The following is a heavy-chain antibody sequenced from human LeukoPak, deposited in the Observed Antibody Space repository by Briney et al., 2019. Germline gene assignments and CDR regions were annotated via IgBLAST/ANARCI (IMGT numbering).Heavy chain of an antibody. D-gene: IGHD3-10*01. CDR2: IYYSGST. V-gene: IGHV4-39*01. CDR1: GGSISSSSYY. J-gene: IGHJ4*02. Sequence: PSETLSLTCTVSGGSISSSSYYWGWIRQPPGKGLEWTGSIYYSGSTYYNPSLKSRVTISVDTSKNQFSLKLSSVTAADTAVYYCARLLVVRGVMDWGQGTLVTVSS. CDR3: ARLLVVRGVMD.